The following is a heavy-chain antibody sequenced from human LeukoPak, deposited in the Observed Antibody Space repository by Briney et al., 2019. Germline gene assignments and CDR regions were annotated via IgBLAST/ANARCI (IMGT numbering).Heavy chain of an antibody. V-gene: IGHV3-15*01. CDR1: GFTFSNAW. J-gene: IGHJ4*02. CDR2: IKSKTDGGTT. Sequence: GGSLRLSCAASGFTFSNAWMSWVRQAPGKGLEWVGGIKSKTDGGTTDYAAPVKGRFTISRDDSKNTLYLQMNSLKTEDTAVYYCTKYRGGSGYYFDYWGQGTLVTVSS. D-gene: IGHD3-22*01. CDR3: TKYRGGSGYYFDY.